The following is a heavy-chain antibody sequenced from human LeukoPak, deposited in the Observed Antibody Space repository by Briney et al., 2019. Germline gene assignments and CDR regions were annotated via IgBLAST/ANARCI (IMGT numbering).Heavy chain of an antibody. Sequence: GGSLRLSCAASEFTFSSYWMHWVRQPPGKGLEWVANINEAGVEKYHVDSVKGRFTIFRDNAKNSLYLQMNNLRAEDTAVYYCARELSRTGAFDYWGQGTLVTVYS. J-gene: IGHJ4*02. D-gene: IGHD3-10*01. V-gene: IGHV3-7*03. CDR1: EFTFSSYW. CDR3: ARELSRTGAFDY. CDR2: INEAGVEK.